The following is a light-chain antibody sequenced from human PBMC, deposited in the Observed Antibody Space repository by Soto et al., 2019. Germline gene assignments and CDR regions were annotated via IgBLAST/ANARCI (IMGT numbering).Light chain of an antibody. Sequence: DIVVTQSPLTLVVSAGEPASIAFMSIQSLLHSNGYNYLDWYVQKPGQPPQXLIYLASDRASGVPDRLSGSGSGTDFTLKISRVAAEDVGVYYCMQALQTPLFGGGTKVDIK. J-gene: IGKJ4*02. CDR3: MQALQTPL. CDR2: LAS. V-gene: IGKV2-28*01. CDR1: QSLLHSNGYNY.